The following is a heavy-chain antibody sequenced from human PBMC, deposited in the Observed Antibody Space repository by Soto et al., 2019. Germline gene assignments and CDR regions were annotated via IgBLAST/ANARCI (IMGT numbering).Heavy chain of an antibody. V-gene: IGHV3-23*01. CDR2: ISGSGGSI. CDR1: GFIFSSSA. D-gene: IGHD2-21*02. CDR3: AKGGGDSLRYGMDV. J-gene: IGHJ6*02. Sequence: EVQLLDSGGGLGQPGGALRLSCSASGFIFSSSAMNWVRQAPGKGLEWVSAISGSGGSIYYADSVKGRFTISRDNSKTTLYLQMASLRAEDTAVYYCAKGGGDSLRYGMDVWGQGTTVTVSS.